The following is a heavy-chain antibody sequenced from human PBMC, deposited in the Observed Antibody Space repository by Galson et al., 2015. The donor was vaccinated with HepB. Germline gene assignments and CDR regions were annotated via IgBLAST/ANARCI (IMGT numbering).Heavy chain of an antibody. J-gene: IGHJ4*02. D-gene: IGHD6-19*01. V-gene: IGHV3-21*01. CDR3: ARRAVAGPGPFDY. CDR1: GFTFSSYS. CDR2: ISSSSSYI. Sequence: SLRLSCAASGFTFSSYSMNWVRQAPGKGLEWVSSISSSSSYIYYADSVKGRFTISRDNAKNSLYLQMNSLRAEDTAVYYCARRAVAGPGPFDYWGQGTLVTVSS.